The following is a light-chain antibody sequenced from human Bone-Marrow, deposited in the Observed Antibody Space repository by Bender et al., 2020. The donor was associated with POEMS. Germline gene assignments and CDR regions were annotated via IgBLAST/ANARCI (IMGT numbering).Light chain of an antibody. J-gene: IGLJ3*02. Sequence: QSVLTQPPSASGTLGQRVTISCSGGSSNIGAHAVNWYQHLPGTAPKLLIYSSHRRPSEVPDRFSGSRSGTSASLAISGLQSEDEADYYCAVWVDSLNGWVFGGGTKLTVL. V-gene: IGLV1-44*01. CDR3: AVWVDSLNGWV. CDR1: SSNIGAHA. CDR2: SSH.